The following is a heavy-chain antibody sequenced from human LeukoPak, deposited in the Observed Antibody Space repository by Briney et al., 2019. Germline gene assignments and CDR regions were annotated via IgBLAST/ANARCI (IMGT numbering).Heavy chain of an antibody. J-gene: IGHJ6*04. CDR2: ISSSGSTI. Sequence: GGSLRLSCAASGFTFGSYAMNWVRQAPGKGLEWVSYISSSGSTIYYADSVKGRFTISRDNAKNSLYLQMNSLRAEDTAVYYCAELGITMIGGVWGKGTTVTISS. CDR3: AELGITMIGGV. CDR1: GFTFGSYA. D-gene: IGHD3-10*02. V-gene: IGHV3-48*03.